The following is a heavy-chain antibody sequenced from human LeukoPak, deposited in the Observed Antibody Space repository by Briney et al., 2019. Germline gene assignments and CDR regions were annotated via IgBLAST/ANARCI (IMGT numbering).Heavy chain of an antibody. D-gene: IGHD6-13*01. V-gene: IGHV1-2*02. CDR1: GYTFAGYY. Sequence: ASVKVPCKASGYTFAGYYMHWVRQAPGQGLEWMGWINPNSGGTNYAQKFQGGVTMTRDTSISTAYMELSSLRSDDTAVYYCARVGIAAAGQVRASSYYMDVWGRGTTVTVSS. J-gene: IGHJ6*03. CDR2: INPNSGGT. CDR3: ARVGIAAAGQVRASSYYMDV.